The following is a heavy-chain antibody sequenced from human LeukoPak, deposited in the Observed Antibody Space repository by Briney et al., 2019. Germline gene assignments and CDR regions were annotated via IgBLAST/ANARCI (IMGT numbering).Heavy chain of an antibody. D-gene: IGHD1-26*01. CDR2: IYHSGST. CDR1: GGSTGSDY. V-gene: IGHV4-38-2*02. J-gene: IGHJ4*02. CDR3: ARDSGSYGADY. Sequence: SETLSLTCSVSGGSTGSDYWSWIRQPPGKGLEWIGSIYHSGSTYYNPSLKSRVTISVDTSKNQFSLKLSSVTAADTAVYYCARDSGSYGADYWGQGTLVTVSS.